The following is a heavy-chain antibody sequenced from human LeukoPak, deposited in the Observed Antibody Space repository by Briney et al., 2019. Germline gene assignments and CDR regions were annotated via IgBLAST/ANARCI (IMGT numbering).Heavy chain of an antibody. Sequence: GASVKVSCKASGYTFTGYYMHWVRQAPGQGLEWMGWIYPNSGGTNYAQKFQGRVTFTRDTSIGTAYLEVASDDTAVYYCARDLRGLYDYFDYRVLGPRISV. D-gene: IGHD5/OR15-5a*01. J-gene: IGHJ4*02. CDR3: ARDLRGLYDYFDY. CDR1: GYTFTGYY. V-gene: IGHV1-2*02. CDR2: IYPNSGGT.